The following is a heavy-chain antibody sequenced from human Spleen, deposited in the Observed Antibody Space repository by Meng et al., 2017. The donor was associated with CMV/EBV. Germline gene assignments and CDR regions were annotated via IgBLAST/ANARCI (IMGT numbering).Heavy chain of an antibody. CDR3: AREVVPGYHIDY. J-gene: IGHJ4*02. V-gene: IGHV3-53*01. CDR1: GFSVSSNY. D-gene: IGHD2-2*01. CDR2: IYVAGTT. Sequence: GESLKISCAASGFSVSSNYMTWVRQAPGKGLDWVSVIYVAGTTYYADSVKGRFTISRDNSKNTLYLQMNSLRAADTAVYYCAREVVPGYHIDYWGQGTLVTVSS.